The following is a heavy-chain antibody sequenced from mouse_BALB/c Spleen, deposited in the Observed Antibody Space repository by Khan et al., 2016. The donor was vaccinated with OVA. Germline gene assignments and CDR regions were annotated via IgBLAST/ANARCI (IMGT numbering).Heavy chain of an antibody. CDR3: AREEALYYFDY. CDR1: GYIFTSYW. D-gene: IGHD3-2*02. Sequence: VKLMESGAELVRPGTSVRLSCKTSGYIFTSYWIHWVKQRSGQGLEWIARIYPGTDNTYYNEKFKDKATLTADKSSSTAYLQLSSLKSEDSAVFFCAREEALYYFDYWGQGTTLTVSS. V-gene: IGHV1-76*01. J-gene: IGHJ2*01. CDR2: IYPGTDNT.